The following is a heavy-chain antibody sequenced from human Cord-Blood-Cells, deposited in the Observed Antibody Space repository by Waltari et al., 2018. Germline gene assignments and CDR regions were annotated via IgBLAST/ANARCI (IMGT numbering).Heavy chain of an antibody. Sequence: QVQLVQSGAEGKKPGASVKVSCKASGYTFTSSDLNWVRQATAQGLEWMGWMNPNSGNTGYAQKFQGRVTITRNTSISTAYMELSSLRSEDTAVYYCARRRGYCSSTSCYSLFDYWGQGTLVTVSS. J-gene: IGHJ4*02. CDR3: ARRRGYCSSTSCYSLFDY. CDR2: MNPNSGNT. D-gene: IGHD2-2*02. V-gene: IGHV1-8*03. CDR1: GYTFTSSD.